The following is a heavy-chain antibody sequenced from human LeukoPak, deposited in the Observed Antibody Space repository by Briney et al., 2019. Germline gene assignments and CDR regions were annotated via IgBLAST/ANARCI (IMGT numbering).Heavy chain of an antibody. V-gene: IGHV1-2*02. J-gene: IGHJ5*02. CDR2: INPNSGGT. CDR1: GYTFTGYY. D-gene: IGHD3-22*01. Sequence: ASVKVSCKASGYTFTGYYMHWVRQAPGQGLEWMGWINPNSGGTNYAQKFQGRVTMTRDTSISTAYMELSRLRSDDTAVYYCARDRGGMDSSLTWGQGTLVTVSS. CDR3: ARDRGGMDSSLT.